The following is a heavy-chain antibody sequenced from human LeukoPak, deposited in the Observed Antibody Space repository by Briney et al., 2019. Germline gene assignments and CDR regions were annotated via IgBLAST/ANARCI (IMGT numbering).Heavy chain of an antibody. Sequence: ASVKVSCTASAYTFTGYFIHWLRQAPGQGLEWLGWINPNSGDTKYSRKYQGRVTMTRDTSISTAYMEVTRLRSDDTAVYYCATSGSYSPKFDYWGQGTSVTVS. D-gene: IGHD3-10*01. J-gene: IGHJ4*02. CDR3: ATSGSYSPKFDY. CDR2: INPNSGDT. V-gene: IGHV1-2*02. CDR1: AYTFTGYF.